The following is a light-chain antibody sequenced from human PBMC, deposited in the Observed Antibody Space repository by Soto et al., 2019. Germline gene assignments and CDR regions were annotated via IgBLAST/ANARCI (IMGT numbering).Light chain of an antibody. CDR1: RRISTY. V-gene: IGKV3-11*01. J-gene: IGKJ4*02. CDR2: EAL. Sequence: VLTQSQATLSLSARDRSTLSSRAIRRISTYIAWYQQKLGQAPRLLIYEALNRATGITARFSGRGSGTDFTPTICSLEPEDFAVYYCQQRNNWTLTFGGGTKVDIK. CDR3: QQRNNWTLT.